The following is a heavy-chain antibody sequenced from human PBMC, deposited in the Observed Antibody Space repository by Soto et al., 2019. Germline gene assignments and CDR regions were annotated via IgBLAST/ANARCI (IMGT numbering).Heavy chain of an antibody. D-gene: IGHD6-19*01. CDR1: GGSVGSSNW. J-gene: IGHJ4*02. CDR2: IFHTGNT. Sequence: QVHLQESGPGLVKPSGTLSLTCAVSGGSVGSSNWWNWVRQPPGRGLEWIGEIFHTGNTNYNPSPQSLISMSIDKTKNQFSQKVNSVTAADTAVDYCARQHSSGWDWGQGALVTVSS. V-gene: IGHV4-4*02. CDR3: ARQHSSGWD.